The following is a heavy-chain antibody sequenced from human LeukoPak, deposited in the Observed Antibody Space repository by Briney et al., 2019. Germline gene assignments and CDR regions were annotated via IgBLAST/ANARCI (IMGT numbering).Heavy chain of an antibody. CDR1: GGSFSGHY. Sequence: SETLSLTCAVYGGSFSGHYWSWIRQPPGKGLEWIGEINHSGSTNYNPSLKSRVTISVDTSKNQFSLKLSSVTAADTAVYYCARGERITTFGVVIIKGGLDPWGQGTLVTVSS. J-gene: IGHJ5*02. CDR3: ARGERITTFGVVIIKGGLDP. D-gene: IGHD3-3*01. CDR2: INHSGST. V-gene: IGHV4-34*01.